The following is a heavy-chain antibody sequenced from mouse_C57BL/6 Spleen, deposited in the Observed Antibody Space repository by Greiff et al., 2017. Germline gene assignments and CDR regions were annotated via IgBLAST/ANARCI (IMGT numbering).Heavy chain of an antibody. J-gene: IGHJ4*01. CDR3: ARSYGNWDYAMDY. Sequence: QVQLQQPGAELVKPGASVKLSCKASGYTFTSYWMHWVKQRPGRGLEWIGRINPNSGGTKYNEKFKSQATLTVDKPSSTAYMQLSSLTSEDAAVYYGARSYGNWDYAMDYWGQGTSVTVSS. CDR2: INPNSGGT. V-gene: IGHV1-72*01. D-gene: IGHD2-1*01. CDR1: GYTFTSYW.